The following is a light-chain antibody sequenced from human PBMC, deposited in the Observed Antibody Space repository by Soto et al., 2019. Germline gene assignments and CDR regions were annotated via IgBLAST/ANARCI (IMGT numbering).Light chain of an antibody. J-gene: IGKJ4*01. V-gene: IGKV1-12*01. CDR3: QQANSFPHT. Sequence: DIQMTQSPSSVSASVGDRVTITCRASQDITRWLAWYQQKPGKAPKLLIYATSSLQSGVPSRFSGSGSGTDFTLTISSPQPEDFATYYCQQANSFPHTLGGGTRVEIK. CDR1: QDITRW. CDR2: ATS.